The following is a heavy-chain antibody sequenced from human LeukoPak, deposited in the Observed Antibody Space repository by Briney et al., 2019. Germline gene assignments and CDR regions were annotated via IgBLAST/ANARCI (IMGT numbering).Heavy chain of an antibody. D-gene: IGHD3-22*01. J-gene: IGHJ4*02. CDR3: ARGSSYYYESSGYGDY. Sequence: GGSLRLSCAASGFTLSSYAMHWVRQAPGKGLEWVAVISNDGGNKYYAESVKGRFTISRDNSKNTLYLQMNSLRAEGTAVYYCARGSSYYYESSGYGDYWGQGTLVTVSS. CDR2: ISNDGGNK. V-gene: IGHV3-30-3*01. CDR1: GFTLSSYA.